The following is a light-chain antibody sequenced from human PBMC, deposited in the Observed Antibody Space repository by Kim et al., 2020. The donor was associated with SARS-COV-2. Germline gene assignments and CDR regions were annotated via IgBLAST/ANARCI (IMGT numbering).Light chain of an antibody. J-gene: IGLJ2*01. CDR2: YDS. Sequence: SYELTQPPSVSVAPGKTARITCGGNNIGSKSVHWYQQKPGQAPVLVIYYDSDRPSGLPERFSGSNSGNTATLTISRVEAGDEDDYYCKVCDSGVVFG. CDR3: KVCDSGVV. V-gene: IGLV3-21*04. CDR1: NIGSKS.